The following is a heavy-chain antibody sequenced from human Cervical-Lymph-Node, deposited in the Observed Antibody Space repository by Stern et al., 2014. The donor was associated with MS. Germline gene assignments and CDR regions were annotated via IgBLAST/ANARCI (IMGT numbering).Heavy chain of an antibody. CDR1: GGTFSSYA. V-gene: IGHV1-69*17. Sequence: QMQLVQSGAEVKKPGSSVKVSCKASGGTFSSYAISWVRQAPGQGLEWMGGIIPIFGIANHAQKFQGRVTITADKSTSTAYMELSSLRSEDTAVYYCARAIRGDIVVVVAALPLDYWGQGTLVTVSS. J-gene: IGHJ4*02. D-gene: IGHD2-15*01. CDR2: IIPIFGIA. CDR3: ARAIRGDIVVVVAALPLDY.